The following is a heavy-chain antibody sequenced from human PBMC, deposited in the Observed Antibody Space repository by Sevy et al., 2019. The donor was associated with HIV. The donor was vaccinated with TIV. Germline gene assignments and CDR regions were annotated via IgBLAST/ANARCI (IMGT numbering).Heavy chain of an antibody. Sequence: SETLSLTCTVSGGSISSSSYYWGWIRQPQGKGLEWIGSIYYSGSTYYNPSLKSRVTISVDTSKNQFSLKLSSVTAADTAVYYCASHVSPYPPEYYFDYWGQRTLVTVSS. J-gene: IGHJ4*02. CDR1: GGSISSSSYY. CDR2: IYYSGST. CDR3: ASHVSPYPPEYYFDY. D-gene: IGHD2-2*01. V-gene: IGHV4-39*01.